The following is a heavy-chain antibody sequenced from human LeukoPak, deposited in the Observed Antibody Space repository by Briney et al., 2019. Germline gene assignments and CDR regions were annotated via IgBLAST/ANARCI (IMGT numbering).Heavy chain of an antibody. CDR3: ASSGWEGGIDY. Sequence: SETLSLTCTVSGGSISSYYWSWIRQPPWKGLEWIGYIYYSGSTNYNPSLKSRVTISVDTSKNQFSLKLSSVTAADTAVYYCASSGWEGGIDYWGQGTLVTVSS. J-gene: IGHJ4*02. CDR1: GGSISSYY. D-gene: IGHD6-19*01. V-gene: IGHV4-59*01. CDR2: IYYSGST.